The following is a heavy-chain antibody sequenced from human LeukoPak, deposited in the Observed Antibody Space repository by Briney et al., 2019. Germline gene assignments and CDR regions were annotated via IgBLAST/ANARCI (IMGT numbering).Heavy chain of an antibody. CDR2: ISAYNGNT. Sequence: GASVKVPCKASGYTFTSYGISWVRQAPGQGLEWMGWISAYNGNTNYAQKLQGRVTMTTDTSTSTAYMELRSLRSDDTAVYYCARGSVYNPIYYYYGMDVWGQGTTVTVSS. D-gene: IGHD3-16*02. J-gene: IGHJ6*02. V-gene: IGHV1-18*01. CDR1: GYTFTSYG. CDR3: ARGSVYNPIYYYYGMDV.